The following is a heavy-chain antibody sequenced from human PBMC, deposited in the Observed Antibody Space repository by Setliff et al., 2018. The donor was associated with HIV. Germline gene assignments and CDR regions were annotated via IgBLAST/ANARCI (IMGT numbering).Heavy chain of an antibody. D-gene: IGHD3-22*01. J-gene: IGHJ3*02. CDR2: IIPIFGTA. Sequence: ASVKVSCKASGGTFSSYAISWVRQAPGQGLEWMGGIIPIFGTANYAQKFQGRVTITADESTSTAYMELSSLRSEDTAVYYCASVSSSGYSSAFDIWGQGTMVTVSS. CDR3: ASVSSSGYSSAFDI. V-gene: IGHV1-69*13. CDR1: GGTFSSYA.